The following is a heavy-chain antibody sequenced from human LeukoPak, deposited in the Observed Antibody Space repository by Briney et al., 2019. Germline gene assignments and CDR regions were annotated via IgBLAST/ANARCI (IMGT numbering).Heavy chain of an antibody. Sequence: GGSLRLSCAASGFTFSSYAMHWVRQAPGKGLEWVSGVSGSGGNIHYADSVKGRFTISRDNSKNTLYLQMNSLRAEDTAVYYCAASLPNIVVVPATKGPFGYWGQGALVTVSS. CDR1: GFTFSSYA. D-gene: IGHD2-2*01. CDR2: VSGSGGNI. CDR3: AASLPNIVVVPATKGPFGY. J-gene: IGHJ4*02. V-gene: IGHV3-23*01.